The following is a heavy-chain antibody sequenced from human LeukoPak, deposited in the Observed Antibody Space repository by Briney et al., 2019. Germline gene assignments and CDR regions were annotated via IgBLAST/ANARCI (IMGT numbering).Heavy chain of an antibody. J-gene: IGHJ4*02. Sequence: GGSLRLSCAASGFTFSSYAMHWVRQAPGKGLEWVAVISYDGSNKYYADSVKGRFTISRDNSKNTLYLQMNSLRAEDTAVYYCARGGYSYDYWGQGTLVTVSS. CDR3: ARGGYSYDY. D-gene: IGHD2-15*01. CDR2: ISYDGSNK. V-gene: IGHV3-30-3*01. CDR1: GFTFSSYA.